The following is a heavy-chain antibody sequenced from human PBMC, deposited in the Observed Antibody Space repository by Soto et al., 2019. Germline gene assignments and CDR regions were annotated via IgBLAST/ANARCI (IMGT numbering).Heavy chain of an antibody. V-gene: IGHV3-21*01. D-gene: IGHD6-13*01. Sequence: PGGSLRISCAASGFTVSSYSMNWVRQAPGKGLEWVSSISSSSSYIYYADSVKGRFTISRDNAKNSLYLQMNSLRAEDTAVYYCARDGKQQLAKPNWFDPWGQGTLVTVSS. CDR3: ARDGKQQLAKPNWFDP. CDR2: ISSSSSYI. J-gene: IGHJ5*02. CDR1: GFTVSSYS.